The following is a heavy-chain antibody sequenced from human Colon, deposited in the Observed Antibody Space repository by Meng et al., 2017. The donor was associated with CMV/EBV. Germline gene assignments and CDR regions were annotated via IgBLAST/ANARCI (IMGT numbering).Heavy chain of an antibody. V-gene: IGHV4-31*03. D-gene: IGHD6-19*01. Sequence: QLLDSGPGLVKPSQTLSLPCTVSGGSISSGGHYWNWIRNHPGNGLEWMGYIYYTGNTYYNPSLKSRVTMSVATSKNQLSLKLTSVTAADTAVYYCARVGSSGWGLNYWGQGTLVTVSS. CDR1: GGSISSGGHY. CDR2: IYYTGNT. J-gene: IGHJ4*02. CDR3: ARVGSSGWGLNY.